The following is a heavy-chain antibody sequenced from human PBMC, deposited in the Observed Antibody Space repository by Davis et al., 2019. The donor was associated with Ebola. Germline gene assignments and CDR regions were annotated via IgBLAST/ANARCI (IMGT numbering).Heavy chain of an antibody. CDR1: GFTFSSYG. D-gene: IGHD6-13*01. V-gene: IGHV3-30*18. CDR3: AKDLGSSSHIYYYYYGMDV. Sequence: GGSLRLSCAASGFTFSSYGMHWVRQAPGKGLEWVAVISYDGSNKYYADSVKGRFTISRDNSKNTLYLQMNSLRAEDTAVYYCAKDLGSSSHIYYYYYGMDVWGKGTTVTVSS. CDR2: ISYDGSNK. J-gene: IGHJ6*04.